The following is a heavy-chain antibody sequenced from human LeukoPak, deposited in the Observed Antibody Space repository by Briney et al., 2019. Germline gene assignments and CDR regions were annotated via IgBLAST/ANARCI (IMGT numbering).Heavy chain of an antibody. J-gene: IGHJ3*02. CDR3: ARDLVTVTKGFDI. D-gene: IGHD4-17*01. CDR1: ADSFSSHY. CDR2: ISYIGST. Sequence: SETLSLTCAVSADSFSSHYWTWLRQPPGKGLEWIGYISYIGSTNYNPSLKSRVTISIDTSKNQFSLKMSSVTAADTAVYYCARDLVTVTKGFDIWGQGTMVSVSS. V-gene: IGHV4-59*11.